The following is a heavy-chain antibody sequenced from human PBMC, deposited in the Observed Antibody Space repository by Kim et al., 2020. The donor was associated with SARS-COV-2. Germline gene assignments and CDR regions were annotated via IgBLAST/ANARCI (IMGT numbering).Heavy chain of an antibody. V-gene: IGHV3-7*01. J-gene: IGHJ6*02. CDR1: GFTFSSYW. CDR2: IKQDGSEK. D-gene: IGHD6-13*01. CDR3: ARGIAAAGTGDYYYGMDV. Sequence: GGSLRLSCAASGFTFSSYWMSWVRQAPGKGLEWVANIKQDGSEKYYVDSVKGRFTISRDNAKNSLYLQMNSLRAEDAAVYYCARGIAAAGTGDYYYGMDVWGQGTTVTVSS.